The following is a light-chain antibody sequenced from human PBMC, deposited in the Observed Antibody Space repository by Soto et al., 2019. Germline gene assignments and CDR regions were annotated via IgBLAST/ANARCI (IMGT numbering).Light chain of an antibody. J-gene: IGLJ1*01. V-gene: IGLV1-47*01. CDR1: SSNIGSNY. Sequence: QSVLTQPPSASGTPGQRVSISCSGSSSNIGSNYVYWYQQLPGTAPKLLFYRNNQRPSGVPDRFSGSKSSTSASLAISGLRSDDEADYYCAAWDHSGPYVFGTGTKLTV. CDR3: AAWDHSGPYV. CDR2: RNN.